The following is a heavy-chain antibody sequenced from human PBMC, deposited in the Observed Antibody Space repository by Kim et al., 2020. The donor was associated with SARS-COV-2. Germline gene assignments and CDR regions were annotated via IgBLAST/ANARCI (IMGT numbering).Heavy chain of an antibody. CDR1: GGSVSSGSYY. J-gene: IGHJ2*01. V-gene: IGHV4-61*01. Sequence: SETLSLTCTVSGGSVSSGSYYWSWIRQPPGKGLEWIGYIYYSGSTNYNPSLKSRVTISVDTSKNQFSLKLSSVTAADTAVYYCARQVTAPLGEPWYFDRWGRGTLVTVSS. CDR3: ARQVTAPLGEPWYFDR. D-gene: IGHD2-21*02. CDR2: IYYSGST.